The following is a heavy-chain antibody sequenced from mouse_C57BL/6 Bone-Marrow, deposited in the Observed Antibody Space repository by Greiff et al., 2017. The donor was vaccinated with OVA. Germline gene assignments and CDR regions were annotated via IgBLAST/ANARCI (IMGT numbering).Heavy chain of an antibody. V-gene: IGHV1-15*01. Sequence: QVQLKQSGAELVRPGASVTLSCKASGYTFTDYEMHWVKQTPVHGLEWIGAIDPETGGTAYNQKFKGKAILTADKSSSTAYMELRSLTSEDSAVYYCTIDGYYVSYFDYWGQGTTLTVSS. J-gene: IGHJ2*01. CDR3: TIDGYYVSYFDY. CDR1: GYTFTDYE. D-gene: IGHD2-3*01. CDR2: IDPETGGT.